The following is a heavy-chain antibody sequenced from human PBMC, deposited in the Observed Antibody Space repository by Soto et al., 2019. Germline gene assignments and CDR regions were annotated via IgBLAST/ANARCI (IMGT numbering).Heavy chain of an antibody. CDR2: IYYSGST. V-gene: IGHV4-31*03. CDR1: GGSISSGGYY. J-gene: IGHJ5*01. Sequence: SETLSLTCTVSGGSISSGGYYWSWIRQHPGKGLEWIGSIYYSGSTYYTPSLRSRVTISVDTSKNQFSLKLRSVTAAYSAVYFYERDKHTSSYYYGPPYKCFDSWGQGTLVTVSS. D-gene: IGHD3-22*01. CDR3: ERDKHTSSYYYGPPYKCFDS.